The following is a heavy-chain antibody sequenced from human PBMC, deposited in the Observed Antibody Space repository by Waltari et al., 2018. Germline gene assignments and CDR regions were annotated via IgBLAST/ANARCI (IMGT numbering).Heavy chain of an antibody. CDR2: IYHSGRT. V-gene: IGHV4-59*11. CDR3: ARPRSGYSMDHFDS. J-gene: IGHJ4*02. CDR1: VGSIDPHS. Sequence: QVQLQESGPGLVKPAETLSVTCSVPVGSIDPHSWSWIRQPPGKGLEWIGNIYHSGRTYFNPSLQSRVTISVDMSKNQFSLQLSSVTAADTAVYFCARPRSGYSMDHFDSWGQGVLVTVSS. D-gene: IGHD6-13*01.